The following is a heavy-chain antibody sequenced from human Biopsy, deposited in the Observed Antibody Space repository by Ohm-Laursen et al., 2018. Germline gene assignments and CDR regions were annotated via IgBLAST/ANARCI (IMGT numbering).Heavy chain of an antibody. J-gene: IGHJ3*02. CDR1: GGSMTGYE. Sequence: LSLTCSVSGGSMTGYEWSWIRLAPGKGLEWIGYIYYSGGTKYNPSLASRVTFSVDMSKSQFSLKLYSVTAADTAVYYCARVEAGTYDALDIWGQGALVAVSA. D-gene: IGHD1-26*01. CDR3: ARVEAGTYDALDI. CDR2: IYYSGGT. V-gene: IGHV4-59*01.